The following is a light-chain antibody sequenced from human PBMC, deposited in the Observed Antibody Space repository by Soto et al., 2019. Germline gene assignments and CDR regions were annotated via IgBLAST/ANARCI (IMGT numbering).Light chain of an antibody. CDR2: GAS. CDR3: QQYDNSPIT. CDR1: QSVSIR. V-gene: IGKV3-20*01. Sequence: VLTQSPGTLSLSPGERATLSCRASQSVSIRLAWYQHKSGQAPRLLISGASSRATGIPDRFSDTGSETDFTLTISRLEPEDFAVYYCQQYDNSPITFGQGTRLEIK. J-gene: IGKJ5*01.